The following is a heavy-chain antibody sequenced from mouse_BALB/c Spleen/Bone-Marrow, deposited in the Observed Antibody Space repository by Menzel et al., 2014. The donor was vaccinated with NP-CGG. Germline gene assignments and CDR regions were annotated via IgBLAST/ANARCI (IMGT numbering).Heavy chain of an antibody. J-gene: IGHJ1*01. D-gene: IGHD1-1*01. V-gene: IGHV4-1*02. CDR1: GFDFSRYW. CDR3: ARLNYYGNLLV. Sequence: VQLQQSGGGLVQPGGSLKLSCASSGFDFSRYWMSWVRQAPGEGLEWIGEINPESSTINYTPSLKDKFIISRDNAKNTLFLQMTKVRSEDTALYYCARLNYYGNLLVWGAGTTVTVSS. CDR2: INPESSTI.